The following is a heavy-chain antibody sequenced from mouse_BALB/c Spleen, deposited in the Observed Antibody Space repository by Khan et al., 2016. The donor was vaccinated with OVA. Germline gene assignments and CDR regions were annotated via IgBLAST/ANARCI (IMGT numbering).Heavy chain of an antibody. D-gene: IGHD2-14*01. CDR3: ARGYDFFAY. CDR1: GYSFTLYY. Sequence: EVQLQQSGPDLVKPGASVKISCKASGYSFTLYYMTWVRQSHGKSLEWIGHVNPNTGGTDYNQDFKGKAILTVDKSSNTAYMEFRSLTSEDSAVYYCARGYDFFAYWGQGTLVTVSA. CDR2: VNPNTGGT. V-gene: IGHV1-26*01. J-gene: IGHJ3*01.